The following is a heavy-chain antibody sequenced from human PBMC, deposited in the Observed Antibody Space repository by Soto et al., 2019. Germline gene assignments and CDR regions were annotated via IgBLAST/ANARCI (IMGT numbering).Heavy chain of an antibody. D-gene: IGHD6-19*01. Sequence: GGSLRLSCAASGFTFSSYSMNWVRQAPGKGLEWVSSISSSSSYIYYADSVKVRFTISRDNAKNSLYLQMNSLRAEDTAVYYCAGLYSSGLVDYYYYGMDVWGQGTTVTVSS. CDR2: ISSSSSYI. V-gene: IGHV3-21*01. J-gene: IGHJ6*02. CDR3: AGLYSSGLVDYYYYGMDV. CDR1: GFTFSSYS.